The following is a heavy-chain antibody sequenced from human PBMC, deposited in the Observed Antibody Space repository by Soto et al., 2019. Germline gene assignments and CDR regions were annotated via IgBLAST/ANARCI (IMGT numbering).Heavy chain of an antibody. V-gene: IGHV4-38-2*01. CDR2: TYHSGST. CDR3: ARGRSGYYVFDY. D-gene: IGHD3-22*01. J-gene: IGHJ4*02. CDR1: GYSISSGYY. Sequence: PSETLSLTCAVSGYSISSGYYWGWIRQPPGKGLEWIGSTYHSGSTYYNPSLKSRVTISVDTSKNQFSLKLSSVTAADTAVYYCARGRSGYYVFDYWGQGTLVTVSS.